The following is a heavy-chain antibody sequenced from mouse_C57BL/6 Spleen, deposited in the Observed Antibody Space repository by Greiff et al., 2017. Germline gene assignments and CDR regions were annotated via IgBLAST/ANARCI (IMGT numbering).Heavy chain of an antibody. D-gene: IGHD3-2*02. J-gene: IGHJ3*01. Sequence: EVKLQESGPGLVKPSQSLSLTCSVTGYSITRGYYWNWIRQFPGNKLEWMGYISYDGSNNYNPSLKNRISNTRDTSKNQFFLKLNSVTTEDTATYYCAREGDSSGYRAWFAYWGQGTLVTVSA. CDR1: GYSITRGYY. CDR3: AREGDSSGYRAWFAY. CDR2: ISYDGSN. V-gene: IGHV3-6*01.